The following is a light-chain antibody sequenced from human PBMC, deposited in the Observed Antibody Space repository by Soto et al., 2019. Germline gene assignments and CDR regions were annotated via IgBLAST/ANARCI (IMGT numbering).Light chain of an antibody. J-gene: IGLJ2*01. V-gene: IGLV2-11*01. CDR3: CSYAGTYTFVI. Sequence: QSVLTQPRSVSGSPGQSVTISCTGTSTDVGSYNYVSWYQQHPGKAPKLIIYDVTKRPSGVPDRFSGSKSGNTASLTISGLQAEDEADYYCCSYAGTYTFVIFGGGTQLTVL. CDR2: DVT. CDR1: STDVGSYNY.